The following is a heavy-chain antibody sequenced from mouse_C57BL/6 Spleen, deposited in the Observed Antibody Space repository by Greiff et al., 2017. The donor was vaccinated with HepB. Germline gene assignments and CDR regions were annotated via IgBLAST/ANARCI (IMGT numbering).Heavy chain of an antibody. CDR1: GYTFTDYN. V-gene: IGHV1-22*01. Sequence: VQLKESGPELVKPGASVKMSCKASGYTFTDYNMHWVKQSHGKSLEWIGYINPNNGGTSYNQKFKGKATLTVNKSSSTAYMELRSLTSEDSAVYYCARTGDYDEHYWGQGTTLTVSS. D-gene: IGHD2-4*01. J-gene: IGHJ2*01. CDR3: ARTGDYDEHY. CDR2: INPNNGGT.